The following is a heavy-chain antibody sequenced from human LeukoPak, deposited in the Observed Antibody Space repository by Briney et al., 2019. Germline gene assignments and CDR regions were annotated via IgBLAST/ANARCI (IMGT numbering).Heavy chain of an antibody. CDR2: ISYDGSNK. V-gene: IGHV3-30-3*01. D-gene: IGHD5-18*01. CDR3: ARERAAMVTIDY. Sequence: GGSLRLSCAASGFTFSSYAMHWVRQTPGKGLEWVAVISYDGSNKYYADSVKGRFTISRDNSKNTLYLQMNSLRAEDTAVYYCARERAAMVTIDYWGQGTLVTVSS. J-gene: IGHJ4*02. CDR1: GFTFSSYA.